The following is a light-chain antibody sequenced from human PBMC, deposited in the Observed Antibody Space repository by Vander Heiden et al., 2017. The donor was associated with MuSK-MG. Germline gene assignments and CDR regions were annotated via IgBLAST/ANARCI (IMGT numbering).Light chain of an antibody. CDR1: RSDVGGYNY. CDR2: DVF. Sequence: SALTRPAYVSGILGRSITISSTGPRSDVGGYNYVSWFQQHPGKAPEVMIYDVFSRPSGVSNRFSGSKSGNTASLTISRLQAEDEAEYYCSSYTSTSSVIFGGGTKLTVL. J-gene: IGLJ2*01. CDR3: SSYTSTSSVI. V-gene: IGLV2-14*03.